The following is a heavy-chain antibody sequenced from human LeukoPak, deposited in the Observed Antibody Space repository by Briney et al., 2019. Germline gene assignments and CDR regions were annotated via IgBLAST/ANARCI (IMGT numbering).Heavy chain of an antibody. CDR1: GYTFTSNY. J-gene: IGHJ4*02. CDR3: ARCGEGEIVVIPAAQDY. Sequence: ASVKVSCKAFGYTFTSNYMHWVRQAPGQGPEWMGVISPSGGSTTYAQKFQGRVTLTRDMSTSTDYLELGSLTSDDTAVYYCARCGEGEIVVIPAAQDYWGQGTMVTVSS. CDR2: ISPSGGST. D-gene: IGHD2-2*01. V-gene: IGHV1-46*01.